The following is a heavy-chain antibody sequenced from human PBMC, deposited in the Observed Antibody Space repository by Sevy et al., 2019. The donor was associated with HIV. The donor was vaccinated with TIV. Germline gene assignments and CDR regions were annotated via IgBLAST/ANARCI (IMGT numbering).Heavy chain of an antibody. V-gene: IGHV3-30*04. CDR2: ISHDGNYK. CDR3: ARVAVEYCTNDCYHRFDH. D-gene: IGHD2-8*01. J-gene: IGHJ4*02. Sequence: GGSLRLSCVASGFTFPIYSVLWVRQVPGKGLEWLTLISHDGNYKYYADSVKGRFTISRDNSNNILYLQMSSLRVEDTALYFCARVAVEYCTNDCYHRFDHWGLGTLVTVSS. CDR1: GFTFPIYS.